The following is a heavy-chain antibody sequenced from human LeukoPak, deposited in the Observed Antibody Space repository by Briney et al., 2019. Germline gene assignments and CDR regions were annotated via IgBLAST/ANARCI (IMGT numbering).Heavy chain of an antibody. D-gene: IGHD2-21*02. Sequence: GGSLRLSCVASGFTFTGHSMHWVRQAPGKGLEWVAVVAHDEKTIFYADSLKGRFTVSRDNSKNTVYLQMNSLRAEDTAVYYCARDEVVVTAFASDYWGQGTLVTVSS. CDR2: VAHDEKTI. V-gene: IGHV3-30*04. J-gene: IGHJ4*02. CDR1: GFTFTGHS. CDR3: ARDEVVVTAFASDY.